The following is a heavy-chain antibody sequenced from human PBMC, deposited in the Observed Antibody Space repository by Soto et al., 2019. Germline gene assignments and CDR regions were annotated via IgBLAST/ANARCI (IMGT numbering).Heavy chain of an antibody. CDR3: ARGRYCLTGRCFPNWFDS. V-gene: IGHV4-34*01. D-gene: IGHD7-27*01. J-gene: IGHJ5*01. Sequence: PSETLSLTCAVDGGSFSEYYWNWVRQTPGKGLEWICEINYDGVTNYTPSLKGRVTISRDTSKNQFSLRLSSVTAADTAVYFCARGRYCLTGRCFPNWFDSWGQGALVTVSS. CDR1: GGSFSEYY. CDR2: INYDGVT.